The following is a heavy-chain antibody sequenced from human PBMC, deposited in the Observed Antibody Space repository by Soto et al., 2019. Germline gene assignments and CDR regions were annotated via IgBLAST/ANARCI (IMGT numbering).Heavy chain of an antibody. CDR2: ITSSGGST. CDR3: AKLTAA. Sequence: GGSLRLACVASGFTFRGYVMSWVRQAPGKGLESVSSITSSGGSTYNADSMKGRFTVTRDNSKNTVYLQMNSLRDEDTAVYYCAKLTAAWGQGTLVTVSS. CDR1: GFTFRGYV. V-gene: IGHV3-23*01. J-gene: IGHJ4*02. D-gene: IGHD6-13*01.